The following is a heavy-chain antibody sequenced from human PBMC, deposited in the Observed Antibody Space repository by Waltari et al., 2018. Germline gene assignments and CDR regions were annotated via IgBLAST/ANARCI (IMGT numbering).Heavy chain of an antibody. J-gene: IGHJ6*02. D-gene: IGHD2-15*01. CDR1: GGTFRSYA. CDR3: AREALPIVVVVAATLYGMDV. V-gene: IGHV1-69*14. CDR2: IIPIFGTA. Sequence: QVQLVHSGAEVKTPGSSVKISCKPAGGTFRSYAISCVRRAPGQGLEWMGRIIPIFGTANYAQKCQGRVTITADKSTSTAYMELSSLRSEDTAVYYCAREALPIVVVVAATLYGMDVWGQGTTVTVSS.